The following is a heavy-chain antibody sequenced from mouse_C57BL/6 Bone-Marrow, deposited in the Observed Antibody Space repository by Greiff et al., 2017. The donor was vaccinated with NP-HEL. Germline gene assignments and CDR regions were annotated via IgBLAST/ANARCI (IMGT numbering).Heavy chain of an antibody. CDR1: GYSITSGYY. CDR3: ARGLYYDYDAWFAY. D-gene: IGHD2-4*01. J-gene: IGHJ3*01. Sequence: EVQLQESGPGLVKPSQSLSLTCSVTGYSITSGYYWNWIRQFPGNKLEWMGYISYDGSNNYNPSLKNRISITRDTSKNQFFLKLNSVTTEDTATYYCARGLYYDYDAWFAYWGQGTLVTVSA. CDR2: ISYDGSN. V-gene: IGHV3-6*01.